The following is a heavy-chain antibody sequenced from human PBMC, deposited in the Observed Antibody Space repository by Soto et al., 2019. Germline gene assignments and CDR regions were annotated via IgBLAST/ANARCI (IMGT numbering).Heavy chain of an antibody. Sequence: EVQLVESGGGLVQPGRSLRLSCGASGFTFDDYAMHWVRQAPGKGLEWVSGISWNSARIDYADSVKGRFTISRDNAKNSLYLKMTSLRAEDTALYYCAKDILFGETSYYYGMDVWGQGTMVTVSS. CDR3: AKDILFGETSYYYGMDV. D-gene: IGHD3-10*01. V-gene: IGHV3-9*01. CDR1: GFTFDDYA. J-gene: IGHJ6*02. CDR2: ISWNSARI.